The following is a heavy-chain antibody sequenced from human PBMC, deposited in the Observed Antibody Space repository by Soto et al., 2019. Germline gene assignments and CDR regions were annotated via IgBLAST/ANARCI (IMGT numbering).Heavy chain of an antibody. Sequence: SETLSLTCTVSGGSISSYYWSWIRQPPGKELEWIGYIYYSGSTNYNPSLKSRVTISVDTSKNQFSLKLSSVTAADTAVYYCARHVRRTWWFDPWGQGTRVTVSS. D-gene: IGHD1-1*01. CDR2: IYYSGST. V-gene: IGHV4-59*08. CDR3: ARHVRRTWWFDP. J-gene: IGHJ5*02. CDR1: GGSISSYY.